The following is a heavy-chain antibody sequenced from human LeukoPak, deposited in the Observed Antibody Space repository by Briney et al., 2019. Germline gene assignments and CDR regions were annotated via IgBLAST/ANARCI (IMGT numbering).Heavy chain of an antibody. J-gene: IGHJ4*02. CDR2: ISGSGGST. CDR1: GFTFSSYA. D-gene: IGHD6-13*01. CDR3: AKALVEQQLLAYFDY. V-gene: IGHV3-23*01. Sequence: GGSLRLSCAASGFTFSSYAMSWVCQAPGKGLEWVSAISGSGGSTYYADSVKGRFTISRDNSKDTLYLQMNSLRAEDTAVYYCAKALVEQQLLAYFDYWGQGTLVTVSS.